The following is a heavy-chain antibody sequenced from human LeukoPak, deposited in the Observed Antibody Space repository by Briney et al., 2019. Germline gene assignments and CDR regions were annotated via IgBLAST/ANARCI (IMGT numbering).Heavy chain of an antibody. CDR2: IYYSGST. J-gene: IGHJ6*02. CDR1: GGSISSGDYY. Sequence: SETLSLTCTVSGGSISSGDYYWSWIRQPPGKGLEWIGYIYYSGSTYYNPSLKSRVTISVDTSKNQFSLKLSSVTAADTAVYYWARDTPGYYDSSGYYYRGMDVWGQGTTVTVSS. V-gene: IGHV4-30-4*01. D-gene: IGHD3-22*01. CDR3: ARDTPGYYDSSGYYYRGMDV.